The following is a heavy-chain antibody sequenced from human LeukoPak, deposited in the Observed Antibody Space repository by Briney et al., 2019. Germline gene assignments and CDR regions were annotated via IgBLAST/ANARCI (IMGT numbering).Heavy chain of an antibody. V-gene: IGHV4-59*01. D-gene: IGHD3-22*01. CDR3: ARGTPYYYDSSGYYRFSNYAFDI. J-gene: IGHJ1*01. CDR1: GGSISSYY. Sequence: KPSETLSLTCTVSGGSISSYYWSWIRQPPGKGLEWIGYIYYSGSTNYNPSLKSRVTISVDTSKNQFSLKLSSVTAADTAVYYCARGTPYYYDSSGYYRFSNYAFDIWGQGTLVTVSS. CDR2: IYYSGST.